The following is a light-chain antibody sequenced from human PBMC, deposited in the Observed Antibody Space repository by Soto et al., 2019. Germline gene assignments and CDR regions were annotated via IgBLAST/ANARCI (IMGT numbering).Light chain of an antibody. CDR3: QQHRSSGIT. CDR2: GAS. J-gene: IGKJ5*01. CDR1: QSVSSN. Sequence: EIVLTQSPGTLSVSPGERATLSCRASQSVSSNLAWYQQKPGQAPRILIYGASSRATGIPDRFSGSGSRTDFTLTISRLDPEAFAVYYCQQHRSSGITFGQGPRLE. V-gene: IGKV3-20*01.